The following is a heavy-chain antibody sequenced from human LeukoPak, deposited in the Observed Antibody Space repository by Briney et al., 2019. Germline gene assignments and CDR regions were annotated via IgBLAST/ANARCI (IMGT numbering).Heavy chain of an antibody. CDR2: IIPIFGTA. V-gene: IGHV1-69*13. Sequence: ASVKVSCKASGYTFTGYYMHWVRQAPGQGLEWMGGIIPIFGTANYAQKFQGRVTITADESTSTAYMELSSLRSEDTAVYYCASSARYCSSTSCFSHWFDPWGQGTLVTVSS. D-gene: IGHD2-2*01. CDR1: GYTFTGYY. J-gene: IGHJ5*02. CDR3: ASSARYCSSTSCFSHWFDP.